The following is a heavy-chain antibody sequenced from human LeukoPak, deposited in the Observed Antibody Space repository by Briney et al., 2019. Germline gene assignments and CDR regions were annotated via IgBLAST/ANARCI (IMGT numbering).Heavy chain of an antibody. CDR2: IIPIFGTA. CDR3: ARGSAPHHSLEWLPYYYYMDV. J-gene: IGHJ6*03. D-gene: IGHD3-3*01. V-gene: IGHV1-69*05. CDR1: GGTFSSYA. Sequence: ASVKLSCKASGGTFSSYAISWVRQPPGQGLGWVGGIIPIFGTANYAQKCQGRVTITTDESRSTAYMELSSLRSDDTAVYYCARGSAPHHSLEWLPYYYYMDVWGKGTTVTVSS.